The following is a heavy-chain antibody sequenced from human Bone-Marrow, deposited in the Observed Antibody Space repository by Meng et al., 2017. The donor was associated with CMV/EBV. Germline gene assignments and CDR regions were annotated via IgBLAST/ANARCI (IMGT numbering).Heavy chain of an antibody. V-gene: IGHV3-23*01. CDR3: ARDRGGLFDY. Sequence: GESLKISCAASGFTFSNYAMNWVRQAPGRGLEWVAAIGGSGAIAFYADSVKGRFTISRDNSKNTLHLQMNSLRAEDTAVYYCARDRGGLFDYWGQGTLVTVSS. J-gene: IGHJ4*02. CDR1: GFTFSNYA. CDR2: IGGSGAIA.